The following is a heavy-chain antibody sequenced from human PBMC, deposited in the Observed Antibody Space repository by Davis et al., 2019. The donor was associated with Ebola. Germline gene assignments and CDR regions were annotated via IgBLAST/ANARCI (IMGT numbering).Heavy chain of an antibody. V-gene: IGHV4-59*08. CDR2: IYYSGST. CDR3: ARRGTSSWYAGWFDP. D-gene: IGHD6-13*01. Sequence: SETLSLTCTVSGGSFSSYYWSWIRQPPGKGLEWIGYIYYSGSTNYNPSLKSRVTISVDTSKNQFSLKLSSVTAADTAMYYCARRGTSSWYAGWFDPWGQGTLVTVSS. J-gene: IGHJ5*02. CDR1: GGSFSSYY.